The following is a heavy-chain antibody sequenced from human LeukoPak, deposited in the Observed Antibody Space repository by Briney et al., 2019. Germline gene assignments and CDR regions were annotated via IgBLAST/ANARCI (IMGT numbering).Heavy chain of an antibody. J-gene: IGHJ5*02. CDR2: IYYSGST. Sequence: PSETLSLTCTVSGGSISSYYWSWIRKPPGKGLECIGYIYYSGSTNYNPSLKSRVTISVDTSKNQFSLKLSSVNAADTAVYYCARVTASIPTNWFDPWGQGTLVTVSS. CDR1: GGSISSYY. D-gene: IGHD3-3*02. V-gene: IGHV4-59*01. CDR3: ARVTASIPTNWFDP.